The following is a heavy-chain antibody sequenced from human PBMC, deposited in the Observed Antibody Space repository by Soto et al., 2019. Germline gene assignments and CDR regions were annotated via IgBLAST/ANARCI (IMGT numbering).Heavy chain of an antibody. CDR1: GYTFTRYG. Sequence: QVQLVQSGAEVKNPGASVKVSCKASGYTFTRYGIGWARQAPGQGLEWMGWINTYNGNTNYAQNVQGRVTLTTDTATSTANMEMRSLRANDTAIYYCAMVDVFVTRGPEEVWGRGTTGSVSS. CDR3: AMVDVFVTRGPEEV. CDR2: INTYNGNT. J-gene: IGHJ6*02. D-gene: IGHD2-8*01. V-gene: IGHV1-18*01.